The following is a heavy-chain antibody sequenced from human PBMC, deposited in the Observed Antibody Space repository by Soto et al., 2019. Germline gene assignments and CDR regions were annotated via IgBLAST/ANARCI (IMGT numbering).Heavy chain of an antibody. CDR2: IIPILGNA. J-gene: IGHJ4*02. Sequence: SVKVSCKASGYTFTSYGISWVRQAPGQGLEWMGRIIPILGNANYAQKLQGRVTITADKSTSTAYMELSSLRSEDTAVYYCARGGSITIFGVVTNRPYYFDYWGQGTLVTVSS. CDR1: GYTFTSYG. CDR3: ARGGSITIFGVVTNRPYYFDY. D-gene: IGHD3-3*01. V-gene: IGHV1-69*04.